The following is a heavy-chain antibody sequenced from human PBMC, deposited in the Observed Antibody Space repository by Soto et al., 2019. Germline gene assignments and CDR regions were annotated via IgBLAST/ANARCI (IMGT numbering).Heavy chain of an antibody. CDR1: GGTFNSYA. J-gene: IGHJ4*02. CDR2: VIPIFGTS. D-gene: IGHD6-19*01. CDR3: ATDSPGLTGSGWYVLSG. Sequence: ASVKVSCKTSGGTFNSYAISWVRQAPGQGLEWMGGVIPIFGTSNYARKFQGRVTITADASTSTAYMALSSLRSDDTAVYYCATDSPGLTGSGWYVLSGCGQGTLVTVSS. V-gene: IGHV1-69*13.